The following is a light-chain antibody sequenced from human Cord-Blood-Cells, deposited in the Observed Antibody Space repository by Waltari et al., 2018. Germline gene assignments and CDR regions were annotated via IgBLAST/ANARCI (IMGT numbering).Light chain of an antibody. J-gene: IGKJ2*01. CDR3: QQRSNWPPMYT. CDR2: DAS. V-gene: IGKV3-11*01. Sequence: EIVLTQSPATLSLYTGERATLSCRASQSVSRYLAWYQQKPGQAPRLLIYDASNRATGIPARFSGSGSGTDFTLTISSLEPEDFAVYYCQQRSNWPPMYTFGQGTKLEIK. CDR1: QSVSRY.